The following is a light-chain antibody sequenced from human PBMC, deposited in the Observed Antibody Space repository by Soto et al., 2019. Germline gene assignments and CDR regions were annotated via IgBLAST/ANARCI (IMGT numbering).Light chain of an antibody. CDR2: AAS. J-gene: IGKJ3*01. CDR3: QQANSFPPFT. CDR1: QGTSSW. V-gene: IGKV1D-12*01. Sequence: DIPMTQSPSSVSASVGDRVTITCRASQGTSSWLAWYQQKPGKAPKLLIYAASSLQSGVPSRFSGSGSGTDFTLTISSLQPEDFATYYCQQANSFPPFTFGPGTKVDI.